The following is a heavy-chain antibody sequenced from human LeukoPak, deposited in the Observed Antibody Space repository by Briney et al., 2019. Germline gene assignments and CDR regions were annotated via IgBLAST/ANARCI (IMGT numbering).Heavy chain of an antibody. Sequence: GGSLRLSCSASGFTFSSFAMNWVRQAPGKGLEWVSSISPGGEETYYADSVEGRFTISRDNSNKMQYLEMDSLRADDTAVYYCARGGDFWSGYKTHEYGLDVWGQGTTVTVSS. V-gene: IGHV3-23*01. CDR2: ISPGGEET. CDR3: ARGGDFWSGYKTHEYGLDV. D-gene: IGHD3-3*01. J-gene: IGHJ6*02. CDR1: GFTFSSFA.